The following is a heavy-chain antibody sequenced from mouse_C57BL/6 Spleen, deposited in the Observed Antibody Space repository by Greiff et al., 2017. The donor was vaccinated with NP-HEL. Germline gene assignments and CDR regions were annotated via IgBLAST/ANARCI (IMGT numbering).Heavy chain of an antibody. CDR1: GFTFSDYY. V-gene: IGHV5-16*01. J-gene: IGHJ1*03. CDR3: ARDSSLIYYYGSSWYFDV. CDR2: INYDGSST. D-gene: IGHD1-1*01. Sequence: EVHLVESEGGLVQPGSSMKLSCTASGFTFSDYYMAWVRQVPEKGLEWVANINYDGSSTYYLDSLKSRFIISRDNAKNILYLQMSSLKSEDTATYYCARDSSLIYYYGSSWYFDVWGTGTTVTVSS.